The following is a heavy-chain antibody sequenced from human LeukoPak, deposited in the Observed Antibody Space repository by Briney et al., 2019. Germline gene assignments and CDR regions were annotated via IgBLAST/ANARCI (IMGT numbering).Heavy chain of an antibody. D-gene: IGHD6-19*01. Sequence: GGSLRLSCAASGFTFSSYAMSWVRQAPGKGLGWVSAISGSGDSTYYADSVKGRFTISRDNSKNTLYLQMNSLRAEDTAVYYCAKAVSGYYYYYGMDVWGQGATVTVSS. CDR2: ISGSGDST. J-gene: IGHJ6*02. CDR3: AKAVSGYYYYYGMDV. CDR1: GFTFSSYA. V-gene: IGHV3-23*01.